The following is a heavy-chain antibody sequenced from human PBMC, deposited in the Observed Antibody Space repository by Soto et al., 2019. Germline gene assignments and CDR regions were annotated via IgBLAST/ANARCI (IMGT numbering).Heavy chain of an antibody. J-gene: IGHJ3*02. CDR1: GFTFSSYG. Sequence: QVQLVESGGGVVQPGRSLRLSCAASGFTFSSYGMHWVRQAPGKGLEWVAVIWYDGSNKYYADSVKGRFTISRDNSKNXLYLQMNSLRAEDTAVYYCARDDRYSSSWHGAFDIWGQGTMVTVSS. D-gene: IGHD6-13*01. CDR3: ARDDRYSSSWHGAFDI. V-gene: IGHV3-33*01. CDR2: IWYDGSNK.